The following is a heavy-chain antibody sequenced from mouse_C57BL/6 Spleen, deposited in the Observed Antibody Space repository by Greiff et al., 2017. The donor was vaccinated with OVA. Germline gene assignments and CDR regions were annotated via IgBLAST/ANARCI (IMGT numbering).Heavy chain of an antibody. J-gene: IGHJ3*01. D-gene: IGHD1-1*01. CDR3: ANTPITTVGGFAY. Sequence: VQLQQSGPELVKPGASVKIPCKASGYTFTDYNMDWVKQSHGKSLEWIGDINPNNGGTIYNQKFKGKATLTVDKSSSTAYMELRSLTSEDTAVYYCANTPITTVGGFAYWGQGTLVTVSA. CDR1: GYTFTDYN. CDR2: INPNNGGT. V-gene: IGHV1-18*01.